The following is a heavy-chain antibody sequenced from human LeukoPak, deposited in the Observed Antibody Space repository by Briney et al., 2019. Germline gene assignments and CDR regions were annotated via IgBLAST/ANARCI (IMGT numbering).Heavy chain of an antibody. J-gene: IGHJ4*02. CDR1: GFTFSIYW. CDR3: ARDRGGYSPEN. V-gene: IGHV3-7*01. CDR2: IKQDGSEK. D-gene: IGHD3-22*01. Sequence: PGGSLRLSCAASGFTFSIYWMSWVRQAPGKGLEWVANIKQDGSEKYYVDSVKGRFTISRDNAKNSLYLQMNSLRAEDTAVYYCARDRGGYSPENWGQGTLVTVSS.